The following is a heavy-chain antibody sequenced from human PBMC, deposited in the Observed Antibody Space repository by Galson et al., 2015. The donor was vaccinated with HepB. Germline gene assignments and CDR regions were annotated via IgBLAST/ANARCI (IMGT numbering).Heavy chain of an antibody. V-gene: IGHV3-33*01. CDR2: IWYDGNNK. D-gene: IGHD2-15*01. CDR3: ARGSYCIGASCYWCDPFDI. J-gene: IGHJ3*02. Sequence: SLRLSCAVSGFTFSSYCMHWVRQAPGKGLEWLAVIWYDGNNKYYTDSVKGRFTISRDNSKNTLYLQLNSLRAEDTAVYYCARGSYCIGASCYWCDPFDIWGQGTMVTVSS. CDR1: GFTFSSYC.